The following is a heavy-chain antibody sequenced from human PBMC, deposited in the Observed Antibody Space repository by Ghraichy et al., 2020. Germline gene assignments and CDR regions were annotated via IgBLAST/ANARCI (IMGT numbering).Heavy chain of an antibody. CDR2: MHHGGNT. CDR1: GASISSSDW. Sequence: SETLSLTCAVSGASISSSDWWTWVRQPPGKGLEWLAEMHHGGNTNYNPSIRSRVTISLDKSRKLLSLNVKSVTAADTAVYFCARVPCCPSGFSDGSGYYWEMRWFDPWGRGTLVTVAS. V-gene: IGHV4-4*02. CDR3: ARVPCCPSGFSDGSGYYWEMRWFDP. J-gene: IGHJ5*02. D-gene: IGHD3-22*01.